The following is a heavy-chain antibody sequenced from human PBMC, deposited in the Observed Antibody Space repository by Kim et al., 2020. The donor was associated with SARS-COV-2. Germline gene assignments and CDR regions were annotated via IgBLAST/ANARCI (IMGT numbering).Heavy chain of an antibody. J-gene: IGHJ4*02. V-gene: IGHV3-23*01. CDR3: AKEIDFPGAFDY. Sequence: YYADPVKGRFTIARDNSKNTLYLQMNSLRAEDTAVYYCAKEIDFPGAFDYWGQGTLVTVSS. D-gene: IGHD3-10*01.